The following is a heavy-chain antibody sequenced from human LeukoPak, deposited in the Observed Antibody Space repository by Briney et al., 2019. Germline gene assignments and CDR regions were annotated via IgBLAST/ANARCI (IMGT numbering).Heavy chain of an antibody. V-gene: IGHV3-30*02. CDR3: AKGSAAAGTPGQFDY. D-gene: IGHD6-13*01. Sequence: QTGGSLRLSCAASGFTFSSYSMNWVRQAPGKGLEWVAFIRYDGSNKYYANSVKGRFTISRDNSKNALFLQMNSLRAEDTAVYYCAKGSAAAGTPGQFDYWGQGTLATVSS. J-gene: IGHJ4*02. CDR2: IRYDGSNK. CDR1: GFTFSSYS.